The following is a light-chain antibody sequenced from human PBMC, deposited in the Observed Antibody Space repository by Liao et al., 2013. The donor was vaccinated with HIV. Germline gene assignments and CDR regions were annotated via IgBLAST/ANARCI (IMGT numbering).Light chain of an antibody. CDR3: QAWDSSTHVV. CDR2: QDT. V-gene: IGLV3-1*01. Sequence: SYDLTQPPSVSVSPGQTANITCSGEKLGDKYVSWYQQKPGQSPVLVLYQDTKRPPGIPERFAGTNSGNTATLTISGTQAMDEADYYCQAWDSSTHVVFGGGTKLTVL. CDR1: KLGDKY. J-gene: IGLJ2*01.